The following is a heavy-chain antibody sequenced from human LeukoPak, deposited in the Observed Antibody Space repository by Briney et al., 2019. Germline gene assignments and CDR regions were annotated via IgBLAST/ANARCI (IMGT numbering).Heavy chain of an antibody. V-gene: IGHV3-30*02. Sequence: PGGSLRLSCAASGFTFSSYGMHWVRQAPGKGLEWVAFIRYDGSNKYYADSVKGRFTISRDNAKNSLYLQMNSLRAEDTAVYYCARSLSSSNYYYMDVWGKGTTVTVSS. CDR2: IRYDGSNK. CDR1: GFTFSSYG. J-gene: IGHJ6*03. D-gene: IGHD6-6*01. CDR3: ARSLSSSNYYYMDV.